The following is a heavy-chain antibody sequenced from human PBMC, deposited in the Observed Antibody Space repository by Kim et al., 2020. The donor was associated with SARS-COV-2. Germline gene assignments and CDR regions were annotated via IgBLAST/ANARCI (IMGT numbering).Heavy chain of an antibody. D-gene: IGHD3-9*01. J-gene: IGHJ4*02. CDR3: ASALPTGYHPPFDY. V-gene: IGHV1-2*06. CDR1: GYTFTGYY. Sequence: ASVKVSCKASGYTFTGYYMHWVRQAPGQGLEWMGRINPNSGGTNYAQKFQGRVTMTRDTSISTAYMELSRLRSDDTAVYYCASALPTGYHPPFDYWGQGTLVTVSS. CDR2: INPNSGGT.